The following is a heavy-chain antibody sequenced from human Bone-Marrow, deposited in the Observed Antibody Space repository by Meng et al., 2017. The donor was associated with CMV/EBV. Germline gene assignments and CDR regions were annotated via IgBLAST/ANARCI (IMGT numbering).Heavy chain of an antibody. Sequence: GSLRLSCTVSGGSISSYYWSWIRQPPGKGLEWIGYIYYSGSTNYNPSLKSRVTISVDTSKNQISLKLGSVTAADTAVYYCARGTGYYTLFDYWGQGTLVTVSS. CDR1: GGSISSYY. CDR2: IYYSGST. CDR3: ARGTGYYTLFDY. J-gene: IGHJ4*02. V-gene: IGHV4-59*01. D-gene: IGHD3/OR15-3a*01.